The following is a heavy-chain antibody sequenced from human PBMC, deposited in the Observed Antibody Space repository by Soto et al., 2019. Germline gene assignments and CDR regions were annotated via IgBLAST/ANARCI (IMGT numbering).Heavy chain of an antibody. Sequence: QVQLQESGPGLVKPSETLSLTCTVSGDSVISATYYWSWIRQPPGKGLEWIGYIYYDGGTTYNSSLKSRVTRSTATSRSQLSLQLTSATPADTAVYYCARVLPGIAAAYDAVDVWGQGTMVTVSS. CDR1: GDSVISATYY. J-gene: IGHJ3*01. D-gene: IGHD6-13*01. CDR3: ARVLPGIAAAYDAVDV. V-gene: IGHV4-61*01. CDR2: IYYDGGT.